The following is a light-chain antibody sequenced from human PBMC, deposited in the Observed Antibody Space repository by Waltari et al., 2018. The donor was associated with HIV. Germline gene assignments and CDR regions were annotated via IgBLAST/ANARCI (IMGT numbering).Light chain of an antibody. J-gene: IGLJ3*02. Sequence: QSALTQPASVSGSPGQSITISCPGHSTALTSHPFTPWYQQLPGKAPILLIYEVSHRPAGIPDRFSASKSGNTASLTVSGLQAEDEADYYCASYTTSDFLLFGGGTKLTVL. CDR3: ASYTTSDFLL. CDR1: STALTSHPF. V-gene: IGLV2-14*01. CDR2: EVS.